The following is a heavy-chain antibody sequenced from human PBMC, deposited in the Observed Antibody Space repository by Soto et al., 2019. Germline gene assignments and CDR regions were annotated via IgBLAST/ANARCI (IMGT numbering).Heavy chain of an antibody. D-gene: IGHD2-2*01. Sequence: EVQLVESGGGLVKPGESLTLSCAASGFTFSNNNMNWVRQAPGKGLEWVSSISYSSRHIYYADSVKGRFTISRDNAKQLLYLQMNSLRAEDTAVYYCARDSQGPLVLVPAEIGDSWGQGTLVTVSS. CDR2: ISYSSRHI. CDR3: ARDSQGPLVLVPAEIGDS. V-gene: IGHV3-21*02. CDR1: GFTFSNNN. J-gene: IGHJ4*02.